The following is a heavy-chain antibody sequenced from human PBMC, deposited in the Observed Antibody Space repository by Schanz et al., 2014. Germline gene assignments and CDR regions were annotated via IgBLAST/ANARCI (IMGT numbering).Heavy chain of an antibody. CDR3: AKDGGCSSTNCHDFVVPELPFES. J-gene: IGHJ4*02. CDR1: GFTFSGYA. Sequence: EVQLVESGGGLVQPGGSLRLSCAASGFTFSGYAMSWVRQAPGKGLEWVSSISGGGGSTRYGDSLRGRFYISGDNSKNTLYLQMSSLRGDDTAVYYCAKDGGCSSTNCHDFVVPELPFESWGQGTPVTVSS. CDR2: ISGGGGST. D-gene: IGHD2-2*01. V-gene: IGHV3-23*04.